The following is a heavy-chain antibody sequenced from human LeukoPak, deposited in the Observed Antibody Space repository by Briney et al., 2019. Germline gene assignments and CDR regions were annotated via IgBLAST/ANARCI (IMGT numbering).Heavy chain of an antibody. CDR1: GGSISSYY. J-gene: IGHJ4*02. CDR2: IYHSGST. CDR3: ATLTTVVTAYYFDY. D-gene: IGHD4-23*01. Sequence: SETLSLTCTVSGGSISSYYWSWIRRPPGKGLEWIGHIYHSGSTDYNPSLKSRVTISVDTSKSQFSLKLTSVTAADTAVYYCATLTTVVTAYYFDYWGQGTLVTVSS. V-gene: IGHV4-4*09.